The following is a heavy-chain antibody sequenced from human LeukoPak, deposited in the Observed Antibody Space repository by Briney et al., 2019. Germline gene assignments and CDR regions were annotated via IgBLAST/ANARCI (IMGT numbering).Heavy chain of an antibody. CDR1: GFTFSNYA. J-gene: IGHJ6*02. D-gene: IGHD5-24*01. CDR3: AGYTLV. V-gene: IGHV3-23*01. CDR2: LGYSGGST. Sequence: PGGSLRLSCEASGFTFSNYAMSWVRQAPGKGLEWVSGLGYSGGSTYYADSVKGRFTISRDNFKNTLYLQMNSLRAEDTAVYYCAGYTLVWGQGTTVTVSS.